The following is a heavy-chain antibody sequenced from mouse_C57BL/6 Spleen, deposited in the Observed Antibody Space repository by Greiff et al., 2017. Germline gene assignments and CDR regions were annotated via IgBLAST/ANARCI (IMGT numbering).Heavy chain of an antibody. V-gene: IGHV1-82*01. J-gene: IGHJ2*01. Sequence: QVQLQQSGPELVKPGASVKISCKASGYAFSSSWMNWVKQRPGKGLEWIGRIYPGDGDTNYNGKFKGKDTLTADKSSSTAYMQLSSLTSEDSAVYFCARGDLYYFDYWGQGTTLTVSS. D-gene: IGHD3-3*01. CDR2: IYPGDGDT. CDR3: ARGDLYYFDY. CDR1: GYAFSSSW.